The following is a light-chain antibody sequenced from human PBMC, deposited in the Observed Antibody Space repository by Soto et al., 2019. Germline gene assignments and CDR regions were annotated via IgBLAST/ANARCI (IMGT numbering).Light chain of an antibody. CDR2: EVS. Sequence: QSALTQPASVSGSPGQSMTISCTGTSSDVGGYNYVSWYQQHPGKAPKLMIYEVSNRPSGVSNRFSGSKSGNTASLTISGVQAEDEADYYCSSYTSSSRVFGGGTKLTVL. V-gene: IGLV2-14*01. CDR3: SSYTSSSRV. J-gene: IGLJ3*02. CDR1: SSDVGGYNY.